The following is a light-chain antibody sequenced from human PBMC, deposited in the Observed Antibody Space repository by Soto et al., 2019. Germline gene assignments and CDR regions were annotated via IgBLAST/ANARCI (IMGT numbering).Light chain of an antibody. V-gene: IGKV1-39*01. CDR1: QSISEY. CDR3: QQSYSFPRT. Sequence: DIQMTQSPSSLSASVGDTVTFTCRASQSISEYLNWYQQKPGKAPRLLIYAASNLDNGVPSRFSGSGSGTTFTLTIRSLPPEDFATYYCQQSYSFPRTFGQGTKVDIK. J-gene: IGKJ1*01. CDR2: AAS.